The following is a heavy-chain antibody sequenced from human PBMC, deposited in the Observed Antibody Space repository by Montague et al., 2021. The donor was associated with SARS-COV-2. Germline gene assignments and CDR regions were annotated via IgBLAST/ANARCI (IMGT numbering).Heavy chain of an antibody. CDR1: GGSISSSSYY. CDR3: ARQEDSSGWLKPDALDI. D-gene: IGHD6-19*01. CDR2: IYYSGST. J-gene: IGHJ3*02. Sequence: SETLSLTCTVSGGSISSSSYYWGWIRQPPGKGLEWIVSIYYSGSTYYNPSLKSRVTISVDTSKNQFSLKLGSVTAADTAVYYCARQEDSSGWLKPDALDIWGQGTMVTVSS. V-gene: IGHV4-39*01.